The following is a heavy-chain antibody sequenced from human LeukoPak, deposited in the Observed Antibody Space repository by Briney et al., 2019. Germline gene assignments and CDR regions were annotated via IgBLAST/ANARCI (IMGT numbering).Heavy chain of an antibody. D-gene: IGHD2-15*01. CDR3: ARDAGIEAYMDV. CDR2: INTNTGNP. V-gene: IGHV7-4-1*02. Sequence: GASVKVSCKASGYTFTSYGISWVRQAPGQGLEWMGWINTNTGNPTYAQGFTGRFIFSLDTSVSTAFLQITSLKAEDTAVYYCARDAGIEAYMDVWGKGTTVTVSS. CDR1: GYTFTSYG. J-gene: IGHJ6*03.